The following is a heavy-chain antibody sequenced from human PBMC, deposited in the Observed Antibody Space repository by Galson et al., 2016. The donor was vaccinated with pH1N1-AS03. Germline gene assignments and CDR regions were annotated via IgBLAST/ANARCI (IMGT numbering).Heavy chain of an antibody. J-gene: IGHJ3*02. CDR3: ARDANYDFWSGHDAFDI. V-gene: IGHV1-69*06. Sequence: SVKVSCKASGGTFSSYAISWVRQAPGQGLEWMGGIIAMFGTANYAQKVQGRVTINADKSTSTAYMELSSLRSEDTAVYYCARDANYDFWSGHDAFDIWGQGTMVTVSS. CDR1: GGTFSSYA. CDR2: IIAMFGTA. D-gene: IGHD3-3*01.